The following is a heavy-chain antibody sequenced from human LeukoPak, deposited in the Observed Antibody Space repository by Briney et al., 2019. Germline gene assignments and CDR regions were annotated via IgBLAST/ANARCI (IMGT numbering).Heavy chain of an antibody. CDR1: GGSFSGYY. V-gene: IGHV4-34*01. D-gene: IGHD6-6*01. CDR3: ARIEYSSSCFWFDP. CDR2: INHSGST. Sequence: PSETLSLTCAVYGGSFSGYYWSWIRQPPGKGLEWIGEINHSGSTNYNPSLKSRVTISVDTSKNQFSLKLSSVTAADTAVYYCARIEYSSSCFWFDPWGQGTLVTVSS. J-gene: IGHJ5*02.